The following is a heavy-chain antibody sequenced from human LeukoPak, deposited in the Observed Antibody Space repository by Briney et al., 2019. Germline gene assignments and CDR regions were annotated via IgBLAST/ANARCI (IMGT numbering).Heavy chain of an antibody. CDR3: ARGGGRAGFLLPAATYLRYYFDY. CDR1: GYAFTSYA. Sequence: GASVKVSCTPSGYAFTSYAMHWVRQAPGQRLEWMGWINAGNGDTKYSQKFQCRGTITRDTAASTAYMELSSLRSEDTAVYYCARGGGRAGFLLPAATYLRYYFDYWGQGTLVTVSS. J-gene: IGHJ4*02. D-gene: IGHD2-2*01. V-gene: IGHV1-3*01. CDR2: INAGNGDT.